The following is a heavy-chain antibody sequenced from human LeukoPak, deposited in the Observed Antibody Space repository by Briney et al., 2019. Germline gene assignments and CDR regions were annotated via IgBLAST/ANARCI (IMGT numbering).Heavy chain of an antibody. CDR1: GGSFSGDF. CDR2: INHGGST. J-gene: IGHJ4*02. Sequence: PSETLSLTCAVYGGSFSGDFWSWIRQSPGKGLEWIGEINHGGSTTYNPSLQSRVTMSVDTSTNQISLKMTSVTAADTAVYYCARTNYYDSSSDYWGQGTLVTVSS. CDR3: ARTNYYDSSSDY. D-gene: IGHD3-22*01. V-gene: IGHV4-34*01.